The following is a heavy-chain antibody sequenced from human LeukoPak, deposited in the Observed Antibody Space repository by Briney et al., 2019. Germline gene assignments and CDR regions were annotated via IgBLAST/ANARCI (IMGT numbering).Heavy chain of an antibody. Sequence: PSETLSLTCTVSGGSISSSSYYWGWIRQPPGKGLEWIGSIYYSGSTYYNPSLKSRVTISVDTSKNQFSLKLSSVTAADTAVYYCSGIHCSGNSCSIGYWGQGTLVTVSS. D-gene: IGHD2-2*01. CDR1: GGSISSSSYY. J-gene: IGHJ4*02. CDR2: IYYSGST. CDR3: SGIHCSGNSCSIGY. V-gene: IGHV4-39*01.